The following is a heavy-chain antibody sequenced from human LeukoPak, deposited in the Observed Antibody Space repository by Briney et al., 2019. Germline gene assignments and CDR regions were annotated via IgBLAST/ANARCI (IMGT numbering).Heavy chain of an antibody. D-gene: IGHD3-22*01. CDR1: GFTFSSYA. V-gene: IGHV3-23*01. J-gene: IGHJ4*02. Sequence: PGGSLRLSCAASGFTFSSYAMSWVRQASGKGLEWVSAISGSGGSTYYADSVKGRFTISRDNSKNTLSLQMNSLGAEDTAVYYCAKDPGDSSGYYYVVGYFDYWGQGTLVTVSS. CDR3: AKDPGDSSGYYYVVGYFDY. CDR2: ISGSGGST.